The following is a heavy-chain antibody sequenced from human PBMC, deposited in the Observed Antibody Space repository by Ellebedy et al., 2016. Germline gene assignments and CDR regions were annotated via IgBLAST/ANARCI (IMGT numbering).Heavy chain of an antibody. Sequence: ASVKVSCKASGYTFTGYYMHWVRQAPGQGLEWMGWINPNSGGTNYAQKFQGWVTMTRDTSISTAYMELSRLRSDDTAVYYCARAGSMIVRPNYYYYYGMDVWGQGTTVTVSS. CDR3: ARAGSMIVRPNYYYYYGMDV. CDR1: GYTFTGYY. V-gene: IGHV1-2*04. J-gene: IGHJ6*02. CDR2: INPNSGGT. D-gene: IGHD3-22*01.